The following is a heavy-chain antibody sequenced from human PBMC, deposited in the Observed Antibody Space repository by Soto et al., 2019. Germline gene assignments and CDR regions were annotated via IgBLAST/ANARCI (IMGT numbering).Heavy chain of an antibody. J-gene: IGHJ4*02. CDR1: GVTFNRQD. V-gene: IGHV1-69*13. CDR2: IIPMFATP. D-gene: IGHD6-25*01. Sequence: SVKVSCKASGVTFNRQDMRWVRQAPGQGLEWMGWIIPMFATPHYAEKFQDRVTITADECTGTAYLELSSLTSEDTAVYYCAKSEGRDGYRFDYGGRGALVTVSS. CDR3: AKSEGRDGYRFDY.